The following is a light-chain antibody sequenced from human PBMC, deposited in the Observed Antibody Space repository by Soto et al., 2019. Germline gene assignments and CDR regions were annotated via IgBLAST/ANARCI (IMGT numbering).Light chain of an antibody. Sequence: TQSPATLSVSPGERATLSCRASQNVSNNLAWYQQRPGQAPRLLIYGASTRATDIPARFSGTGSGTEFTLTISSLQSEDLAVYHCQQYESWPLTFGGGTKVDIK. V-gene: IGKV3D-15*01. CDR3: QQYESWPLT. CDR2: GAS. J-gene: IGKJ4*01. CDR1: QNVSNN.